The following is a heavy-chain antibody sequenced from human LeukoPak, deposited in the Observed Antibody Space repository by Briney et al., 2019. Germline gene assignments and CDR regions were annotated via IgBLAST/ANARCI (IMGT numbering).Heavy chain of an antibody. D-gene: IGHD3-10*01. V-gene: IGHV1-24*01. J-gene: IGHJ4*02. CDR1: GYTLSELS. CDR2: FNPGDGET. CDR3: ATDRGY. Sequence: AVKVSCKVSGYTLSELSMHWVRQAPPKGLEWMGGFNPGDGETIYAQKFQGRVTMTKDTSTDTAYMELSSLRSEDTAVYYCATDRGYWGQGTLVTVSS.